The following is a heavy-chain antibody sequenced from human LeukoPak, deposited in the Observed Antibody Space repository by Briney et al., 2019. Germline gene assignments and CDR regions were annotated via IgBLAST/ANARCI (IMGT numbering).Heavy chain of an antibody. CDR3: ARVHYQYYMDV. CDR2: IYYSGST. V-gene: IGHV4-59*01. D-gene: IGHD3-10*01. J-gene: IGHJ6*03. Sequence: SETLSLTCTVSGGSISSYYWSWIRQPPGKGLEWIGYIYYSGSTNYNPSLKSRVTISVDTSKNQFSLKLSSVTAADTAVYYCARVHYQYYMDVWGKGATVTVSS. CDR1: GGSISSYY.